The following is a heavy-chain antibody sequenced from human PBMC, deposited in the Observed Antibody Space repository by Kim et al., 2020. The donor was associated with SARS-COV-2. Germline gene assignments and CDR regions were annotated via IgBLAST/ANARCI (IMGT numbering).Heavy chain of an antibody. Sequence: GGSLRLSCAASGFTFSSYWMNWVRQAPGKGPEWVANINEYGSKISYADSVRGRFTISRDNAESSLYLQMNSLRAEDTAMYYCARDGASWGQGTLVTVYS. CDR3: ARDGAS. CDR2: INEYGSKI. J-gene: IGHJ5*02. D-gene: IGHD3-10*01. V-gene: IGHV3-7*01. CDR1: GFTFSSYW.